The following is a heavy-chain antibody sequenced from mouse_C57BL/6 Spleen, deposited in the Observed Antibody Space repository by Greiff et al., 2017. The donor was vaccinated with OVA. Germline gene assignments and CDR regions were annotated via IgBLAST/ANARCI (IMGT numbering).Heavy chain of an antibody. CDR1: GFTFSDYG. Sequence: EVKVEESGGGLVKPGGSLKLSCAASGFTFSDYGMHWVRQAPEKGLEWVAYISSGSSTIYYADTVKGRFTISRDNAKNTLFLQMTSLRSEDTAMYYCARYYANLGDWYFDVWGTGTTVTVSS. J-gene: IGHJ1*03. CDR2: ISSGSSTI. CDR3: ARYYANLGDWYFDV. D-gene: IGHD2-1*01. V-gene: IGHV5-17*01.